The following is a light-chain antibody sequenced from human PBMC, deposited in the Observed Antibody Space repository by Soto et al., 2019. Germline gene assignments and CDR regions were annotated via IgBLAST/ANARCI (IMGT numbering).Light chain of an antibody. CDR2: KDS. J-gene: IGLJ3*02. CDR3: QSADSSGTYRWV. V-gene: IGLV3-25*03. CDR1: ALPKQY. Sequence: SYELTQPPSVSVSPGQTARITCSGDALPKQYAYWYQQKPGQAPVLVIYKDSERPSGIPGRFSGSSSGTTVTLTISGVQAEDEADYYCQSADSSGTYRWVFGGGTQLTVL.